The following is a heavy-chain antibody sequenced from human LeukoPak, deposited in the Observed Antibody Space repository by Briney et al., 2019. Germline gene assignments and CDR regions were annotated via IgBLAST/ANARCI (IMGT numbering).Heavy chain of an antibody. D-gene: IGHD5-18*01. Sequence: GASVKVSCMASGGTFSSYAISWVRQAPGQGLEWMGRIIPILGIANYAQKFQGRVTITADKSTSTAYMELSSLRSEDTAVYYCARDLVYVDTYASDAFDIWGQGTMVTVSS. CDR1: GGTFSSYA. CDR2: IIPILGIA. J-gene: IGHJ3*02. V-gene: IGHV1-69*04. CDR3: ARDLVYVDTYASDAFDI.